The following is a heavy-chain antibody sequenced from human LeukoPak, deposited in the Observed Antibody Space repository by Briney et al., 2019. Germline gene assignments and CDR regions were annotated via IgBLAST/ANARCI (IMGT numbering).Heavy chain of an antibody. CDR2: ISGSGGST. D-gene: IGHD3-3*01. CDR1: GFTFNTYD. V-gene: IGHV3-23*01. CDR3: AKSVAIYFYYGLDV. J-gene: IGHJ6*02. Sequence: PGGSLRLSCAASGFTFNTYDIHWVRQTPGKGLEWVSAISGSGGSTYYADSVKGRFTISRDNSKNTLFLQMNSLRAEDTAPYYCAKSVAIYFYYGLDVWGQGTTVAVSS.